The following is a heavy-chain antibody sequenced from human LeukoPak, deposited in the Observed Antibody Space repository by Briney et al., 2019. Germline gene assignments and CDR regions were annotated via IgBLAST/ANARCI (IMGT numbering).Heavy chain of an antibody. CDR3: ARGHGYYYGSGSYYPQGGYYGMDV. CDR2: INHSGST. Sequence: SETLSLTCAVYGGSFSGYYWSWIRQPPGKGQEWIGEINHSGSTNYNPSLKSRVTISVDTSKNQFSLKLSSVTAADTAVYYCARGHGYYYGSGSYYPQGGYYGMDVWGQGTTVTVSS. V-gene: IGHV4-34*01. CDR1: GGSFSGYY. J-gene: IGHJ6*02. D-gene: IGHD3-10*01.